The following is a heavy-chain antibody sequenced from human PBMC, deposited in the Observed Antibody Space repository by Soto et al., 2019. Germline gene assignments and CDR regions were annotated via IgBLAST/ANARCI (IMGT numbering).Heavy chain of an antibody. D-gene: IGHD3-3*01. CDR3: ARGRTIFGVVNFDY. CDR2: VIPIFSIM. Sequence: QVQLVQSGAEVQKPGSSVKVSCKASGGTLSNYAIAWVRLAPGQGLEWVGGVIPIFSIMKCAQKFQDRVTFTADDSTNTAYMELSSLTSEDTAVYYCARGRTIFGVVNFDYWGQGTLVTVSS. J-gene: IGHJ4*02. V-gene: IGHV1-69*01. CDR1: GGTLSNYA.